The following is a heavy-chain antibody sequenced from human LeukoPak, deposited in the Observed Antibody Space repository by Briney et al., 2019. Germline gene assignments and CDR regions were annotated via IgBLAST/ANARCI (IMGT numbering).Heavy chain of an antibody. CDR1: GFTFSGYA. CDR2: ISGSGDTT. CDR3: AKGRLVPAALLDY. Sequence: GGSLRLSCAASGFTFSGYAMTWVRQVPGKGLGWVSSISGSGDTTDYADSVKGRFTISRDNSKNTLFLQMNSLRADDTAVYYCAKGRLVPAALLDYWGQGTLVTVSS. D-gene: IGHD2-2*01. V-gene: IGHV3-23*01. J-gene: IGHJ4*02.